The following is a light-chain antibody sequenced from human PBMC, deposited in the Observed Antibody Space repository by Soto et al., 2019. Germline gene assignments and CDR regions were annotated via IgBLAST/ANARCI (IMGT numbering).Light chain of an antibody. CDR2: GAS. CDR3: QQYNNWPTWT. J-gene: IGKJ1*01. V-gene: IGKV3-15*01. CDR1: QSFATN. Sequence: EIVMTQSPATLSVSPGERATLSCRASQSFATNLAWYQQKPGQAPRLLIYGASTRATGIPARFSGSGSETEFTLTISSLQAEDSAVYFCQQYNNWPTWTFGQGTKVDIK.